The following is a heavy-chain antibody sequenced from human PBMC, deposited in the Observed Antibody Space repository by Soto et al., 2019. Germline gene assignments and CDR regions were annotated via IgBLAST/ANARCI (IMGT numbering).Heavy chain of an antibody. V-gene: IGHV4-30-2*01. CDR3: ASRPFSCCGLHV. CDR2: VYHTGNA. Sequence: SETLSLTCTVSGGSITTAGYSWSWIRQPPGKALEWIGYVYHTGNAYPKPSLKSRVTISLDRSKNQFSFKMTSVTAADTALYYCASRPFSCCGLHVWGQGTPVTVSS. D-gene: IGHD2-21*01. CDR1: GGSITTAGYS. J-gene: IGHJ6*02.